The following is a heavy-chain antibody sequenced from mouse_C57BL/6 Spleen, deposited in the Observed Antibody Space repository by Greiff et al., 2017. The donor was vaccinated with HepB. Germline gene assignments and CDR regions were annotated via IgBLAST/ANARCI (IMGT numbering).Heavy chain of an antibody. J-gene: IGHJ1*03. V-gene: IGHV3-6*01. CDR3: ARERHDGYYRYFDV. D-gene: IGHD2-3*01. Sequence: VQLKESGPGLVKPSQSLSLTCSVPGYSITSGYYWNWIRQFPGNKLEWMGYISYDGSNNYNPSLKNRLSITRDTSKNQFFLKLNSVTTEDTATYYCARERHDGYYRYFDVWGTGTTVTVSS. CDR2: ISYDGSN. CDR1: GYSITSGYY.